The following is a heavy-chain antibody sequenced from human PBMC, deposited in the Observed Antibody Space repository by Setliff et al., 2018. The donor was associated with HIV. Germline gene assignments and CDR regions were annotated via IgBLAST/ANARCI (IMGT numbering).Heavy chain of an antibody. D-gene: IGHD1-26*01. V-gene: IGHV4-61*09. CDR3: AKAAYSGTYLWEPATDL. Sequence: SETLSLTCTVSGDSITRGSYYWSWIRQPAGKGLEWIGHIYTSGKTHYSPSLKSRITISADTSKNQLSLNLSSVTAADTAVYYCAKAAYSGTYLWEPATDLWGRGTLVTVSS. J-gene: IGHJ2*01. CDR2: IYTSGKT. CDR1: GDSITRGSYY.